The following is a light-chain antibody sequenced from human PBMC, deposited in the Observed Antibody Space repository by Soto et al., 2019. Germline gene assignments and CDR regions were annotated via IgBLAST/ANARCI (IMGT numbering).Light chain of an antibody. V-gene: IGKV1-5*01. CDR3: QHYETVSGT. CDR1: QSVSGW. CDR2: DAS. Sequence: DIQMTQSPSTLSASVGDTVTVTCRASQSVSGWLAWYQQKPGEAPKLLIYDASALPRGVPSRFSGSGSGTKFTLTIASLQHDDCSTYYCQHYETVSGTFGPGTKVEI. J-gene: IGKJ1*01.